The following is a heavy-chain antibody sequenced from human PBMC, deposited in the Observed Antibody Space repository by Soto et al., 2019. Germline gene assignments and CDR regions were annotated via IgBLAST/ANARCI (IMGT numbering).Heavy chain of an antibody. CDR2: IIPIFGTA. CDR3: ASGITMIVVVITSDAFDI. V-gene: IGHV1-69*01. D-gene: IGHD3-22*01. J-gene: IGHJ3*02. Sequence: QVQLVQSGAEVKKPGSSVKVSCKASGGTFSSYAISWVRQAPRQGLEWMGGIIPIFGTANYAQKFQGRVTITADESTSTAYMELSSLRSEDTAVYYCASGITMIVVVITSDAFDIWGQGTMVTVSS. CDR1: GGTFSSYA.